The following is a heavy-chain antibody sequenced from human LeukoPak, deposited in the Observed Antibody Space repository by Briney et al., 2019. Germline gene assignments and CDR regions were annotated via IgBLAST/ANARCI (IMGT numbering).Heavy chain of an antibody. CDR2: IDWDDDK. V-gene: IGHV2-70*11. Sequence: SGPALVKPTETLTLTCTFSGFSLSTSGMCVSWIRQPPGKALEWLARIDWDDDKYYSTSLKSRLTISKDTSKNQVVPRMTNMDPVDTATYYCARREGGDYSDAFDIWGQGTMVTVSS. CDR3: ARREGGDYSDAFDI. J-gene: IGHJ3*02. D-gene: IGHD2-21*02. CDR1: GFSLSTSGMC.